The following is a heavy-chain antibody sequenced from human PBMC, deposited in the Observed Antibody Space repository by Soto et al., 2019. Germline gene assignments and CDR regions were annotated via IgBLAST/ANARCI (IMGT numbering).Heavy chain of an antibody. CDR3: ARGYYDFWSGYYTPRRSYYFDY. Sequence: PSETLSLTCAVSGGSISSSNWWSWVRQPPGKGLEWIGEIYHSGSTNYNPSLKSRVTISVDKSKNQFSLKLSSVTAADTAVYYCARGYYDFWSGYYTPRRSYYFDYWGQGTLVTVSS. J-gene: IGHJ4*02. D-gene: IGHD3-3*01. CDR1: GGSISSSNW. CDR2: IYHSGST. V-gene: IGHV4-4*02.